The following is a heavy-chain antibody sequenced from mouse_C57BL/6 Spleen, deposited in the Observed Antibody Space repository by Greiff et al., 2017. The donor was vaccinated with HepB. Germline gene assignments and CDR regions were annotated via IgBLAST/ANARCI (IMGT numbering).Heavy chain of an antibody. CDR2: IWTGGGT. D-gene: IGHD1-1*01. CDR3: ARNYYYGSSYSNYFDY. CDR1: GFSLTSYA. Sequence: VKLVESGPGLVAPSQSLSITCTVSGFSLTSYAISWVRQPPGKGLEWLGVIWTGGGTNYNSALKSRLSISKDNSKSQVFLKMNSLQTDETARYYCARNYYYGSSYSNYFDYWGQGTTLTVSS. V-gene: IGHV2-9-1*01. J-gene: IGHJ2*01.